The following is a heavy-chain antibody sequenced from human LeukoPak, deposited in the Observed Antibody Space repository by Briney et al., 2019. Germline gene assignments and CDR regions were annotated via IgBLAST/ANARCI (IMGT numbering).Heavy chain of an antibody. Sequence: ASVKVSCKVSGYTLTELSMHWVRQAPGKGLEWMGGFDPEDGETIYAQKFQGRVTMTEDTSTDTAYMELRSLRSEDTAVYYCATVGAYCSGGSCYTDSFDYWGQGTLVTVSS. CDR1: GYTLTELS. CDR3: ATVGAYCSGGSCYTDSFDY. V-gene: IGHV1-24*01. J-gene: IGHJ4*02. CDR2: FDPEDGET. D-gene: IGHD2-15*01.